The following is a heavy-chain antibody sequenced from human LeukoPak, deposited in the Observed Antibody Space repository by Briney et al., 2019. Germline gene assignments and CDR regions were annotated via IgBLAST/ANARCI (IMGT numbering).Heavy chain of an antibody. CDR3: ARGYRGELLAC. V-gene: IGHV3-23*01. CDR1: GFTFSSYA. J-gene: IGHJ4*02. D-gene: IGHD1-7*01. CDR2: ISGSGGRT. Sequence: PGGSLRLSCAASGFTFSSYAMSWVRQAPGKGLEWVSSISGSGGRTHYADSVRGRFTISRDNSKNTLYLQMDSLRAEDTAVYYCARGYRGELLACWGQGTLVTVSS.